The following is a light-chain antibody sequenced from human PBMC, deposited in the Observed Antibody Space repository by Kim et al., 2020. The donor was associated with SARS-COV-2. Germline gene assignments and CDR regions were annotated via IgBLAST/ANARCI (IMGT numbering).Light chain of an antibody. Sequence: DIQMTQSPSSVSASVGDRVTITCRASQDISSCLAWYQQKPGKAPKVLIYAASSLRSGVPSRFSGSGSGTDFTLTISNLQPEDFATYYCQQSNSLPRTFGQGTKLEI. CDR1: QDISSC. CDR2: AAS. CDR3: QQSNSLPRT. V-gene: IGKV1-12*01. J-gene: IGKJ2*01.